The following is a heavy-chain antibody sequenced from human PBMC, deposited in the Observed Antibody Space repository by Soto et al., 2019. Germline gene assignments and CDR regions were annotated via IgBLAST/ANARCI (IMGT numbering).Heavy chain of an antibody. Sequence: GSLRLSCVVSGLSLNNYAISWVRHAPGKGLEFVSTIDVLDGAWYSDSVMGRLAISRDVSMNTVYLQMSSLRVEYTAIYFCSFPQPPKLIPYYTLHILVVKLAKPSQPSAVWYDSPAHNHTYYY. V-gene: IGHV3-23*01. CDR3: SFPQPPKLIPYYTLHILVVKLAKPSQPSAVWYDSPAHNHTYYY. J-gene: IGHJ6*01. CDR1: GLSLNNYA. CDR2: IDVLDGA. D-gene: IGHD1-26*01.